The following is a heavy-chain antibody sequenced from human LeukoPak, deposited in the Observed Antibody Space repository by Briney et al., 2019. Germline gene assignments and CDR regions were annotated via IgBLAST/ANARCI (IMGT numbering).Heavy chain of an antibody. D-gene: IGHD6-19*01. CDR3: AKDEAVAATGGMDV. CDR1: GFTFSSYA. V-gene: IGHV3-23*01. CDR2: ISGSGGST. Sequence: GGSLRLSCAASGFTFSSYAMSWVRQAPGKGLEWVSAISGSGGSTYHADSVKGRFTISRDNSKNTLYLQMNSLRAEDTAVYYCAKDEAVAATGGMDVWGQGTTVTVSS. J-gene: IGHJ6*02.